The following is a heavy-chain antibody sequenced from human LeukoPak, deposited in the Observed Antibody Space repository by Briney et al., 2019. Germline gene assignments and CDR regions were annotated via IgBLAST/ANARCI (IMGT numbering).Heavy chain of an antibody. CDR1: GYTFTSYY. J-gene: IGHJ3*02. CDR2: IIPIFGTA. D-gene: IGHD3-9*01. CDR3: ARDLSSGSGLRYFDWLLGDDAFDI. Sequence: ASVKVSCKASGYTFTSYYMHWVRQAPGQGLEWMGGIIPIFGTANYAQKFQGRVTITADESTSTAYMELSSLRSEDTAVYYCARDLSSGSGLRYFDWLLGDDAFDIWGQGTMVTVSS. V-gene: IGHV1-69*13.